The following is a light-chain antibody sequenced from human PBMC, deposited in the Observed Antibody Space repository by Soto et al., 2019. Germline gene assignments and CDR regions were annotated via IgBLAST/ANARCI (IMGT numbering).Light chain of an antibody. V-gene: IGKV3-11*01. CDR3: QQHSNF. J-gene: IGKJ3*01. Sequence: EIVLTQSAGTLSLSPGERATLSCRASESVGRKLAWYQQIPGQAPRLLIYDASSRATGIPARFSGSGSGTDFTLTISSLEPEDFAIYYCQQHSNFFGPGTKVDIK. CDR1: ESVGRK. CDR2: DAS.